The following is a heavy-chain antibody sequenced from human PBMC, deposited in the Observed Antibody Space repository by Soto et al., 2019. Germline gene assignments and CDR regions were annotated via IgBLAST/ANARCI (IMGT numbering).Heavy chain of an antibody. V-gene: IGHV3-30*18. CDR1: GFTFSSYG. J-gene: IGHJ4*02. Sequence: GGSLRLSCAASGFTFSSYGMHWVRQAPGKGLEWVAVISYDGSNKYYADSVKGRFTISRDNSKNTLYLQMNSLRAEDTAVYYCAKEYGDYVGPGYFDYWGQGTLVTVSS. CDR3: AKEYGDYVGPGYFDY. CDR2: ISYDGSNK. D-gene: IGHD4-17*01.